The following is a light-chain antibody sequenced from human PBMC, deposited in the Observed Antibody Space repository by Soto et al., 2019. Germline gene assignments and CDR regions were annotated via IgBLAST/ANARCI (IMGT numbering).Light chain of an antibody. J-gene: IGKJ4*01. CDR3: QQYDNLPLLT. V-gene: IGKV1-33*01. CDR1: QDITNY. Sequence: DIQMTQSPSSLSASVGDRVTITCQASQDITNYLNWYQQKPGKAPKLLIYDASHLETGVPSRFSRSGSRTDFTFTISSLQPDDFATYYCQQYDNLPLLTFGGGTRVEIK. CDR2: DAS.